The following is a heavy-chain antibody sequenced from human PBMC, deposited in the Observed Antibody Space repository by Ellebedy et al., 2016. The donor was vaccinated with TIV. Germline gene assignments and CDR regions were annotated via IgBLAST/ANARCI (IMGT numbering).Heavy chain of an antibody. CDR3: ARRVGGKASDL. V-gene: IGHV3-53*01. J-gene: IGHJ3*01. CDR2: IYSANTT. D-gene: IGHD1-26*01. Sequence: GESLKISCAASGFSVSTTYMKWVRQAPGKGLEWVSVIYSANTTYYADSVKGRFTISRDNSKNILYLEMNSLRAEDTAVYYCARRVGGKASDLWGQGTMVTVSP. CDR1: GFSVSTTY.